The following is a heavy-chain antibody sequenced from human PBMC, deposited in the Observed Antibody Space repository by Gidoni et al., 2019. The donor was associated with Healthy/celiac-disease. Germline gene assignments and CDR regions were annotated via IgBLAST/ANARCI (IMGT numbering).Heavy chain of an antibody. D-gene: IGHD3-10*01. V-gene: IGHV3-43*02. CDR2: ISGDGGSK. J-gene: IGHJ6*02. CDR3: AKDRRGEVLLWFGDVGSYYYYYGMDV. CDR1: GFTFDDYA. Sequence: EVQLVESGGGVVQPGGSLRLSCAASGFTFDDYAMHWVRHAPGKGLEWVSLISGDGGSKYYADSVKGRFTISRDNSKNSLYLQMNSLRTEDTALYYCAKDRRGEVLLWFGDVGSYYYYYGMDVWGQGTTVTVSS.